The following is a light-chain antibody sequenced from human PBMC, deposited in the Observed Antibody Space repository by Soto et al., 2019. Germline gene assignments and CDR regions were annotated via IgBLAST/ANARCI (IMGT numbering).Light chain of an antibody. J-gene: IGKJ2*01. V-gene: IGKV4-1*01. CDR3: QQYYSIPPYT. Sequence: DIVMTQSPDSLAVSLGERATINCKSSQSVLYSSNNKNYLAWYQQKPGQPPKLLIYWASTRESGVPDRFSGSGSETDFTLTISSLQAEDVAVYYCQQYYSIPPYTFGRGTKLEIK. CDR1: QSVLYSSNNKNY. CDR2: WAS.